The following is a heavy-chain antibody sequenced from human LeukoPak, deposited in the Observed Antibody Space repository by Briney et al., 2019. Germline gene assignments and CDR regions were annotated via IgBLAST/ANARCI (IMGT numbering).Heavy chain of an antibody. CDR2: ISSSSSYT. D-gene: IGHD3-10*01. CDR1: GFTFSDYY. CDR3: ARELSAAPDY. Sequence: GGSLRLSCAASGFTFSDYYMSWIRQAPGKGLEWVSYISSSSSYTNYADSVKGRFTISRDNAKNSLYLQMNSLRAEDTAVCYCARELSAAPDYWGQGTLVTVSS. J-gene: IGHJ4*02. V-gene: IGHV3-11*06.